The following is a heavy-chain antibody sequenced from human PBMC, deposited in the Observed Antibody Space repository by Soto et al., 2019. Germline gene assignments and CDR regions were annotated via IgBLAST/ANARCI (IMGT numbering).Heavy chain of an antibody. Sequence: SETLSLTCTVSGGSISSGDYYWSWIRRPPGKGLEWIGYIYYSGSTYYNPSLKSRVTISVDTSKNQFSLKLSSVTAADTAVYYCARVMSVGIAAADAFDYWGQGTLVTVSS. J-gene: IGHJ4*02. CDR2: IYYSGST. CDR1: GGSISSGDYY. D-gene: IGHD6-13*01. CDR3: ARVMSVGIAAADAFDY. V-gene: IGHV4-30-4*01.